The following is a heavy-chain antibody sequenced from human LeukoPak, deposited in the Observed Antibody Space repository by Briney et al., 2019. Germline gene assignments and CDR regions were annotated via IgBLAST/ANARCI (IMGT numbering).Heavy chain of an antibody. CDR1: GGSISSSSYY. CDR2: IYYSGST. CDR3: ARDSSGYDSCHNWFDP. J-gene: IGHJ5*02. V-gene: IGHV4-39*07. D-gene: IGHD5-12*01. Sequence: SETLSLTCTVSGGSISSSSYYWGWIRQPPGKGLEWIGSIYYSGSTYYNPSLKSRVTISVDTSKNQFSLKLSSVTAADTAVYYCARDSSGYDSCHNWFDPWGQGTLVTVSS.